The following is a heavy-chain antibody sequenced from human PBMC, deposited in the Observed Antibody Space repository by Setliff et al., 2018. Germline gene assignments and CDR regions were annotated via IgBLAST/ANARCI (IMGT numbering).Heavy chain of an antibody. CDR3: ARGGARGSPGKMDV. D-gene: IGHD3-10*01. V-gene: IGHV3-48*01. CDR1: GFTFTTAW. Sequence: PGGSLRLSCAASGFTFTTAWMTWVRQAPGKGLEWISYISTSSGTRYYADSVKGRFTISRDNANQSLYLQMNSLRAEDTAVYYCARGGARGSPGKMDVWGKGTTVTVSS. CDR2: ISTSSGTR. J-gene: IGHJ6*04.